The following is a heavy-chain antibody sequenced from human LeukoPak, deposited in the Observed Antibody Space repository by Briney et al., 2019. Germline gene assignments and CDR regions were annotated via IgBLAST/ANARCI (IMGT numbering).Heavy chain of an antibody. Sequence: GASVKVSCKASGYTFTSYGISWVRQAPGQGLEWMGWISAYNGNTNYAQKLQGRVTMTTDTSASTAYMELSSLRSEDTAVYYCARTSSSWFNWFDPWGQGTLVTVSS. V-gene: IGHV1-18*01. CDR1: GYTFTSYG. CDR2: ISAYNGNT. CDR3: ARTSSSWFNWFDP. J-gene: IGHJ5*02. D-gene: IGHD6-13*01.